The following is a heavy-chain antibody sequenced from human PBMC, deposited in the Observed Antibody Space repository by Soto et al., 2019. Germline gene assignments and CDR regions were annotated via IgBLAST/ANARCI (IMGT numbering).Heavy chain of an antibody. V-gene: IGHV3-33*01. J-gene: IGHJ4*02. CDR3: AGAANSAGPKY. Sequence: QVQLVESGGGVVQPGRSLRLSCAASGFSFSTYGMHWVRQAPGRGLEWVALIWYDGSEKYYADSVTGRFTISRDNFRDTVSLLWHSLRDDDTAVYFCAGAANSAGPKYWGQGTRVNVSS. D-gene: IGHD6-25*01. CDR2: IWYDGSEK. CDR1: GFSFSTYG.